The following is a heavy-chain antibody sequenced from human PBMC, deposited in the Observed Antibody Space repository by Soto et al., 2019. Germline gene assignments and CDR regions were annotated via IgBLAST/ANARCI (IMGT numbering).Heavy chain of an antibody. CDR3: AKKGGVMLPRYNYGMPV. CDR1: GFTFSSYA. V-gene: IGHV3-30-3*02. Sequence: QVQLVESGGGVVQPGRSLRLSCAASGFTFSSYAMHWVRQAPGKGLEWVAVISYDGSNKYYADSVKGRFTISRDNSKKPLYRKMNSLGAEETVVYYCAKKGGVMLPRYNYGMPVWGKGPTVTVSS. D-gene: IGHD3-16*01. J-gene: IGHJ6*04. CDR2: ISYDGSNK.